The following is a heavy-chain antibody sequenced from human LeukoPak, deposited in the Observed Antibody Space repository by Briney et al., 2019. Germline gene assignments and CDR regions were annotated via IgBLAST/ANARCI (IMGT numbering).Heavy chain of an antibody. CDR3: ARTEPPQGVSNDY. J-gene: IGHJ4*02. V-gene: IGHV1-18*01. D-gene: IGHD3-10*01. CDR2: ISAHNGNT. Sequence: ASVKVSCKSSGYTFTSYGISWVRQALGQGLEWMGWISAHNGNTNYAQKLQGRVTMTTDTSTSTAYMELRSLRSDDTAVYYCARTEPPQGVSNDYWGQGTLVTVSS. CDR1: GYTFTSYG.